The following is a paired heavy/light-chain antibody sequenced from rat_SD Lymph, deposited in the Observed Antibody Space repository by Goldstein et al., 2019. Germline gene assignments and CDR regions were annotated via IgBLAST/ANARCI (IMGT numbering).Light chain of an antibody. J-gene: IGKJ2-1*01. CDR3: VQSTHAPNT. CDR1: QSLLHSNGNTY. V-gene: IGKV2S25*01. Sequence: DVVLTQTPPTLSATIGQSVSISCRSSQSLLHSNGNTYLNWLLQRPGQPPQLLIYLVSRLESGVPNRFSGSGSGTDFTLKISGVEAEDLGVYYCVQSTHAPNTFGAGTKLELK. CDR2: LVS.
Heavy chain of an antibody. V-gene: IGHV5-62*01. J-gene: IGHJ2*01. CDR2: ISSSSGT. Sequence: VQLVESGGGLVQPGKSLKLSCSASGFTFSSYGMHWIRQAPGKGLDWVAYISSSSGTVYADAVKGRFTISRDNAKNTLYLQLNSLKSEDTAIYYCARRMWDYWGQGVMVTVSS. D-gene: IGHD1-12*01. CDR3: ARRMWDY. CDR1: GFTFSSYG.